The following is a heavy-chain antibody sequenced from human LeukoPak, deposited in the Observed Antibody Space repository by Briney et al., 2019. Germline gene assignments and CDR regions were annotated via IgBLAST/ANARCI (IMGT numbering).Heavy chain of an antibody. CDR1: GYTFTNYG. Sequence: ASVKVSXKASGYTFTNYGISWVRQAPGQGLEWMGWISIYNGNTDYAQKLRGRVTMTTDTSTSTAYMELRSLRSDDTAVYYCARITYDFWSGYYMPDDPWGQGTLVTVSS. J-gene: IGHJ5*02. CDR2: ISIYNGNT. V-gene: IGHV1-18*01. D-gene: IGHD3-3*01. CDR3: ARITYDFWSGYYMPDDP.